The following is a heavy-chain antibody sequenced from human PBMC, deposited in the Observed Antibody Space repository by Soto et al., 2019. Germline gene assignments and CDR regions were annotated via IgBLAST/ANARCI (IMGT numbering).Heavy chain of an antibody. Sequence: QVQLVQSGAEVKKPGASVKVSCKASGYTFTSYGISWVRQAPGQGLEWMGWISAYNGNTNDAQKLQGRVTMTTDTSTRTAYMERRSLRSDDTAVYYCARSIVVVVAASYYYYYMDVWGKGTTVTVSS. J-gene: IGHJ6*03. D-gene: IGHD2-15*01. CDR1: GYTFTSYG. V-gene: IGHV1-18*01. CDR3: ARSIVVVVAASYYYYYMDV. CDR2: ISAYNGNT.